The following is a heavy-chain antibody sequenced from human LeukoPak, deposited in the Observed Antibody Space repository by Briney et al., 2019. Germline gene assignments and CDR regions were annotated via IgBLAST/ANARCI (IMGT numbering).Heavy chain of an antibody. D-gene: IGHD3-22*01. CDR3: ARDRYYDSSGYTSNFDY. J-gene: IGHJ4*02. CDR1: GYSISSGYY. V-gene: IGHV4-38-2*02. CDR2: IYHSGST. Sequence: SETLSLTCTVSGYSISSGYYWGWIRQPPGKGLEWIGSIYHSGSTYYNPSLKSRVTISVDTSKNQFSLKLSSVTAADTAVYYCARDRYYDSSGYTSNFDYWGQGTLVTVSS.